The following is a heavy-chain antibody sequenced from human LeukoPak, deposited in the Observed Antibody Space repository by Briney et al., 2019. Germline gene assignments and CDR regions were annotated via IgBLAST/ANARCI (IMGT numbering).Heavy chain of an antibody. CDR1: GFDLTTYA. V-gene: IGHV3-23*01. D-gene: IGHD6-13*01. CDR2: IRIGGGGT. J-gene: IGHJ5*02. Sequence: PGGSLRLSCAASGFDLTTYAMTWVRQAPAKGLEWVSSIRIGGGGTYYADSVKGRFTISRDNSENTLHLQMNNLRVEDTARYICARCMVLSQGWCNWFDPWGQRTLGTVSS. CDR3: ARCMVLSQGWCNWFDP.